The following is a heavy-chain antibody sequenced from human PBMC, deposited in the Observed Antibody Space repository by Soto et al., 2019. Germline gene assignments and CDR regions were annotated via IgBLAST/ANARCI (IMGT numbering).Heavy chain of an antibody. J-gene: IGHJ6*03. CDR3: AKDRERSGYYYMDV. D-gene: IGHD1-1*01. V-gene: IGHV3-30*18. CDR2: IQYDGRDK. CDR1: GFTFTTFG. Sequence: QVQLVESGGGVVQPGRSLRLSCAASGFTFTTFGMHWVRQAPAKGLEWVAVIQYDGRDKYYAESVKARFTISRDNSKNTVYLQMTSLRAEDTAVYYCAKDRERSGYYYMDVWGKGTTVTVSS.